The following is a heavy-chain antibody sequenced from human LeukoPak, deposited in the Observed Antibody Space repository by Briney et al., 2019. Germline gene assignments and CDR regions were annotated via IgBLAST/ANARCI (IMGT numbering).Heavy chain of an antibody. J-gene: IGHJ4*02. CDR1: GFTFSSYG. D-gene: IGHD2-21*01. CDR3: ATEKGDSPDY. Sequence: GGSLRLSCAASGFTFSSYGMHWVRQAPGKGLEWVSGISGSGANTYHADSVKGRFTISRDNSKNTLYVQMNSLRAEDTAVYYCATEKGDSPDYWGQGTLVTVSS. V-gene: IGHV3-23*01. CDR2: ISGSGANT.